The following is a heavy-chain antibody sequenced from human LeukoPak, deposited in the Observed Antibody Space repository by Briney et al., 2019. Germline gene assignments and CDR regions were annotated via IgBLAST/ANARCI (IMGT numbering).Heavy chain of an antibody. Sequence: PSETLSLTCAVYGGSFSGYYWSWIRQPPGKGLEWIGEINHSGSTNYNPSLKSRVTISVDTSKNQFSLKLSSVTAADTAVYYCARGTVRGVIPLAYWGQGTLVTVSS. D-gene: IGHD3-10*01. J-gene: IGHJ4*02. V-gene: IGHV4-34*01. CDR3: ARGTVRGVIPLAY. CDR1: GGSFSGYY. CDR2: INHSGST.